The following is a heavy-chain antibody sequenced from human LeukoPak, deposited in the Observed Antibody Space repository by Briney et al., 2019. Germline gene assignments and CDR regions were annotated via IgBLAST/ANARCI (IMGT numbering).Heavy chain of an antibody. D-gene: IGHD3-10*01. CDR2: IRYDGSNK. CDR3: AKDRSPPSYGSGSYYFDY. V-gene: IGHV3-30*02. CDR1: GFTFSSYG. Sequence: GGSLRLSCAASGFTFSSYGMHSVRQAPGKGLEWVSFIRYDGSNKYYADSVKGRFTISRDNSKNTLYLQMNSLRAEDTAVYYCAKDRSPPSYGSGSYYFDYWGQGTLVTVSS. J-gene: IGHJ4*02.